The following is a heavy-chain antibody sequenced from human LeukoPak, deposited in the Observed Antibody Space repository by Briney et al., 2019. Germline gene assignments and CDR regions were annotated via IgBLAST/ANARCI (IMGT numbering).Heavy chain of an antibody. CDR2: IYHSGST. V-gene: IGHV4-4*02. Sequence: PSGTLSLTCAVSGGSISSSNWWSWVRQPPGKGLEWIGEIYHSGSTNYNPSLKSRVTISIDTSKNQFSLRLNSVTAADTAIYYCVGLRFLQCTPTRIFDSWGQGTLVTVSS. CDR1: GGSISSSNW. J-gene: IGHJ4*02. D-gene: IGHD3-3*01. CDR3: VGLRFLQCTPTRIFDS.